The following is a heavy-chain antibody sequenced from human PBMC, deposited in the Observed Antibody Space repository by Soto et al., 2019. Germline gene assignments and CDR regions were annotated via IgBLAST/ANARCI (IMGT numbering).Heavy chain of an antibody. Sequence: PSETLSLTCTVSGGSIRNYYWSWIRQPPGKGLEWIGYIYYSGNTNYNPSLKSRVTISVDTSKNQFSLKLSSVTAADTAVYYCARDLRFRGFYGMDVWGQGTTVTVSS. CDR2: IYYSGNT. D-gene: IGHD3-10*01. V-gene: IGHV4-59*12. J-gene: IGHJ6*02. CDR3: ARDLRFRGFYGMDV. CDR1: GGSIRNYY.